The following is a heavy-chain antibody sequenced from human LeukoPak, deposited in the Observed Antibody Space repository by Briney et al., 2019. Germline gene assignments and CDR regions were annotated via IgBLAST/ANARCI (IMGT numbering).Heavy chain of an antibody. CDR3: AGYGDYVAFDI. CDR1: GGSISSVTYY. J-gene: IGHJ3*02. D-gene: IGHD4-17*01. CDR2: MYYSGGA. V-gene: IGHV4-39*01. Sequence: TLSPTRTVSGGSISSVTYYWGWIRHPPGKRLEWIGNMYYSGGAFNNSSLKSRVTISVDTSKLQFSLKLISVTAPDTAVYYCAGYGDYVAFDIWGQGTMVTVSS.